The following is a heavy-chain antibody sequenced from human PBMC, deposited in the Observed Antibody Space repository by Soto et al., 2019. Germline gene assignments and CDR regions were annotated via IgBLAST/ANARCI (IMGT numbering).Heavy chain of an antibody. V-gene: IGHV4-30-4*01. CDR3: ARGVATVTNNWFDP. J-gene: IGHJ5*02. CDR2: IYYSGSP. Sequence: QVQLQESGPGLVKASQTLSLTCTVSGGSITSGDYYWSWIRQPPGKGLEWIGYIYYSGSPYFIPSLKSRVTVSVDTSKNQFSLKLSSVTAADTAVYYCARGVATVTNNWFDPWGQGTLVTVSS. D-gene: IGHD4-17*01. CDR1: GGSITSGDYY.